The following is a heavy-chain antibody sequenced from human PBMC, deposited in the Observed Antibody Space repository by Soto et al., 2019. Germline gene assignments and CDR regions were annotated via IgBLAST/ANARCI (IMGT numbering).Heavy chain of an antibody. Sequence: QLVESGGDLVQPGGSLRLSCSASGFSLSDFSINCVRQAPGKGLEWISYISSCSGTIYYADSVRGRFTISRDHVKGSVSLQMNSLRRGETAISYRANSFGASHIESWGQGTLVTVSS. CDR1: GFSLSDFS. CDR2: ISSCSGTI. V-gene: IGHV3-48*01. D-gene: IGHD3-10*01. CDR3: ANSFGASHIES. J-gene: IGHJ4*02.